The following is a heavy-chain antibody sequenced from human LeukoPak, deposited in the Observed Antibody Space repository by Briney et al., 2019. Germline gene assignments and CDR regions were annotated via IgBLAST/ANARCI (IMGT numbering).Heavy chain of an antibody. CDR3: ARVEEIGGATTPY. J-gene: IGHJ4*02. V-gene: IGHV1-69*05. CDR2: IIPIFGTA. D-gene: IGHD1-26*01. Sequence: SVKVSCKASGGTFSSYAISWVRQAPGQGLEWMGRIIPIFGTANYAQKFQGRVTITTDESTSTAYMELSSLRSEDTAVYYCARVEEIGGATTPYWGQGTLVTVSS. CDR1: GGTFSSYA.